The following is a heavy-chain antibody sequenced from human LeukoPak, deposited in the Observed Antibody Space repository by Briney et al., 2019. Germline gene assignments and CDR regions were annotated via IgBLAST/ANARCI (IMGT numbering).Heavy chain of an antibody. V-gene: IGHV4-59*08. D-gene: IGHD5-18*01. Sequence: PSETLSLTCTVSGGSISSSYWSWIRQPPGKGLEWIGYIYYSGSTNYNPSLKSRVTISVDTSKNQFSLELTSVTAADTAVYYCARHGYSSGSGYFDLWGRGTLVTVSS. CDR1: GGSISSSY. J-gene: IGHJ2*01. CDR2: IYYSGST. CDR3: ARHGYSSGSGYFDL.